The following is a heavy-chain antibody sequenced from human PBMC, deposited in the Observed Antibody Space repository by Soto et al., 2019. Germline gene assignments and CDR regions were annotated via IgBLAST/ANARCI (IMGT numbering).Heavy chain of an antibody. Sequence: GGSLRLSCAASGFTFSSYYMSWVRQAPGKGLEWISYISSSSSTIYYADSVRDRFTISRDYAKNSLYLQMNSLRDEDTAVYYCARGEYYFDYWGQGTLVTVSS. J-gene: IGHJ4*02. V-gene: IGHV3-48*02. CDR2: ISSSSSTI. CDR1: GFTFSSYY. CDR3: ARGEYYFDY.